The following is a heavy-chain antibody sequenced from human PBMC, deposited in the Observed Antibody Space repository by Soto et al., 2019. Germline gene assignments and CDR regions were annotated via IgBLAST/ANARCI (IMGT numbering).Heavy chain of an antibody. CDR3: TTEKDIVVEVEATPFDY. V-gene: IGHV3-15*07. J-gene: IGHJ4*02. Sequence: GGSLRLSCAASGCTFSNAWMNWVRQGPGKGLEWVGRIKSKSDGGTTDYAAPVKGRFTISRDDSKNTLYLQMNSLKIEDTAVYYCTTEKDIVVEVEATPFDYWGQRTLVTV. CDR1: GCTFSNAW. CDR2: IKSKSDGGTT. D-gene: IGHD2-15*01.